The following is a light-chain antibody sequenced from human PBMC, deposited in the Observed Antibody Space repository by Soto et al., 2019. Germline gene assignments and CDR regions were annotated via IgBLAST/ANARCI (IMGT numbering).Light chain of an antibody. Sequence: DISMTQSPSSLSASVGDRVTITCRASQSINSYLNWYQQKPGKAPKFLIYAASSLQSGVPSRFSGSGSGTDFTLTISSLQSEDCATYYCQQSYSSPWTFGQGTKVEI. J-gene: IGKJ1*01. CDR3: QQSYSSPWT. CDR1: QSINSY. CDR2: AAS. V-gene: IGKV1-39*01.